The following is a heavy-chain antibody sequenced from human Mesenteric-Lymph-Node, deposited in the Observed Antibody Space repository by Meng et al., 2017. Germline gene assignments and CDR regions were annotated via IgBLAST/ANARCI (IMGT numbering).Heavy chain of an antibody. V-gene: IGHV4-34*01. CDR1: GGSFSGYY. J-gene: IGHJ4*02. D-gene: IGHD3-9*01. CDR2: INHSGST. CDR3: ARQYYDILTGYSPFDY. Sequence: QVHIQQWGAGLLKPSETLSLTCAVYGGSFSGYYWSWIRQPPGKGLEWIGEINHSGSTNYNPSLKSRVTISVDTSKNQFSLKLSSVTAADTAVYYCARQYYDILTGYSPFDYWGQGTLVTVSS.